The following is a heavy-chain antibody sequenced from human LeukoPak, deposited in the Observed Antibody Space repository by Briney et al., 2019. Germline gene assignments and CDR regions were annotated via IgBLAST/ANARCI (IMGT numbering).Heavy chain of an antibody. CDR3: ARAPSSSWSDAFDI. V-gene: IGHV3-48*03. CDR1: GFTFSSYE. Sequence: GGSLRLSCAASGFTFSSYEMNWVRQAPGKGLEWVSYITSSSSTMYHADSVKGRFTISRDNAKKSLYLQMNSLRAEDTAVYYCARAPSSSWSDAFDIWGQGTMVTVSS. J-gene: IGHJ3*02. D-gene: IGHD6-13*01. CDR2: ITSSSSTM.